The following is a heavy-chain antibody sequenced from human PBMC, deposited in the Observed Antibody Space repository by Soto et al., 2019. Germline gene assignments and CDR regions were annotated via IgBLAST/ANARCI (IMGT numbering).Heavy chain of an antibody. Sequence: GGSLRLSCTASGFTFSSRAMNWVRQFPGGGLEWVSYISSSSSNIDYADSVKGRFTVSRDNAKNSLYLQMNTLRDEDTAVYYCASDRSLGSNWYYYLESWGQGTLVTVSS. J-gene: IGHJ4*02. CDR1: GFTFSSRA. CDR3: ASDRSLGSNWYYYLES. D-gene: IGHD1-20*01. V-gene: IGHV3-48*02. CDR2: ISSSSSNI.